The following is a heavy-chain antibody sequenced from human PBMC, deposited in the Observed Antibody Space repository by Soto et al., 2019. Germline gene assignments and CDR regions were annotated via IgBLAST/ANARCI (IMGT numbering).Heavy chain of an antibody. CDR3: ARDRGGYSYALYYFDY. J-gene: IGHJ4*02. CDR2: IWYDGSNK. Sequence: AGSLRLSCAASGFTFSSYGMHWVRQAPGKGLEWVAVIWYDGSNKYYADSVKGRFTISRDNSKNTLYLQMNSLRAEDTAVYYCARDRGGYSYALYYFDYWGQGTLVTVSS. D-gene: IGHD5-18*01. V-gene: IGHV3-33*01. CDR1: GFTFSSYG.